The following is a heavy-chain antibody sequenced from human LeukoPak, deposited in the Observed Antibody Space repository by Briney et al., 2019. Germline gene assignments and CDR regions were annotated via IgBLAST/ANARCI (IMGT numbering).Heavy chain of an antibody. CDR2: ISFDGSSH. CDR3: ARDREGQHYNWFDP. D-gene: IGHD6-13*01. J-gene: IGHJ5*02. Sequence: GGSLRLSCAASGFVFSSYAMHWVRQAPGKGLDGVAVISFDGSSHYYADSVKGRFTISRDSSKNTLYLQMNSLRTEDTAVYYCARDREGQHYNWFDPWGQGTLVTVSS. CDR1: GFVFSSYA. V-gene: IGHV3-30-3*01.